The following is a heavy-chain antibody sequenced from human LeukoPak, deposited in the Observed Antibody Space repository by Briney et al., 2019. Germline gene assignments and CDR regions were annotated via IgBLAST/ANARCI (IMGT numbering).Heavy chain of an antibody. CDR2: INPSGGST. CDR1: GYTFSIYN. CDR3: ARDPAAWASRSGSYYRYFDY. V-gene: IGHV1-46*01. Sequence: ASVKVSCKASGYTFSIYNMHWVRQAPGQGLEWMGIINPSGGSTSYAQKFQGRVTMTRDTSTSTVYMELSSLRSEDTAVYYCARDPAAWASRSGSYYRYFDYWGQGTLVTVSS. J-gene: IGHJ4*02. D-gene: IGHD1-26*01.